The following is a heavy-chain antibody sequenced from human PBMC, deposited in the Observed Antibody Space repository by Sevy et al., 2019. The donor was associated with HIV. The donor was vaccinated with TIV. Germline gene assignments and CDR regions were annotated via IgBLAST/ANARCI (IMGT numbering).Heavy chain of an antibody. CDR1: GFTFSSYS. CDR2: ISSSSSYK. D-gene: IGHD3-10*01. Sequence: GGSLRLSCAASGFTFSSYSMNWVRQAPGKGLEWVSFISSSSSYKYYADSVKGRFTISRDNAKNSRYLQINSLRAEDTAVYCCARGRLPSMVRGRGDFDYWGQGTLVTVSS. J-gene: IGHJ4*02. CDR3: ARGRLPSMVRGRGDFDY. V-gene: IGHV3-21*01.